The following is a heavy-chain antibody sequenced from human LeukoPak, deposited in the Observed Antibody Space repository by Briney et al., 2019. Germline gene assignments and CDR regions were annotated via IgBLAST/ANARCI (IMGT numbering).Heavy chain of an antibody. Sequence: GGSLRLSCAASGFTFSSYWMNWARQAPGMGLEWVASINHNGNVNYYVDSVKGRFTISRDNAKNSLYLQMSNLRAEDTAVYYCARAVADAVRYFDYWGQGTLVTVSS. J-gene: IGHJ4*02. CDR1: GFTFSSYW. CDR3: ARAVADAVRYFDY. CDR2: INHNGNVN. D-gene: IGHD6-19*01. V-gene: IGHV3-7*03.